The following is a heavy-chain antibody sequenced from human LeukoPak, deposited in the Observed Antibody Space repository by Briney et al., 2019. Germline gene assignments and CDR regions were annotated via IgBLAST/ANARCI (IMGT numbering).Heavy chain of an antibody. CDR1: GFTFSSYG. CDR2: ISYDGSNK. D-gene: IGHD2-2*01. CDR3: AREILVPAAIGAHGFDY. Sequence: GGSLRLSCAASGFTFSSYGMHWVRQAPGKGLEWVAVISYDGSNKYYADSVKGRFTISRDNSKNTLYLQMNSLRAEDTAVYYCAREILVPAAIGAHGFDYWGQGILVTVSS. V-gene: IGHV3-30*03. J-gene: IGHJ4*02.